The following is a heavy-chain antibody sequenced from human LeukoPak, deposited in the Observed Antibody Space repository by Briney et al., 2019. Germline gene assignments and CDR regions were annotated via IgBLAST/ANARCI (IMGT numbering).Heavy chain of an antibody. Sequence: GGSLRLSCAASGFTFSIYSMNWVRQAPGEGLEWVSSISSSSSYIYYADSVKGRFTISRDNAKNSLYLQMNSLRAEDTAVYYCAREGHYYDSSGHFDYWGQGTLVTVSS. V-gene: IGHV3-21*01. CDR3: AREGHYYDSSGHFDY. D-gene: IGHD3-22*01. J-gene: IGHJ4*02. CDR1: GFTFSIYS. CDR2: ISSSSSYI.